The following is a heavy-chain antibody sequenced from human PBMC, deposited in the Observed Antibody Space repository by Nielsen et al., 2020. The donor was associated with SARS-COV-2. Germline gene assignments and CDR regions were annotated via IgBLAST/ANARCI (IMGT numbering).Heavy chain of an antibody. CDR1: GFTFSSYA. CDR3: ARDGSGWYIGY. V-gene: IGHV3-30-3*01. J-gene: IGHJ4*02. Sequence: GESLKISCAASGFTFSSYAMHWVRQAPGKGLEWVAVISYDGSNKYYADSVKGRFTISRDNSKNTLYLRMNSLRAEDTAVYYCARDGSGWYIGYWGQGTLVTVSS. D-gene: IGHD6-19*01. CDR2: ISYDGSNK.